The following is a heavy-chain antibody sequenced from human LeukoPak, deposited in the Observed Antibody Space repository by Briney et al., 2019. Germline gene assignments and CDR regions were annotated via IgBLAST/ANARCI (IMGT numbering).Heavy chain of an antibody. CDR3: ARSDRGIVVVFGGWFGP. J-gene: IGHJ5*02. V-gene: IGHV4-39*01. CDR2: IYYSGST. D-gene: IGHD2-21*01. Sequence: KPSETLSLTCTVSGDSISSCFWGWIRQPPGKGLEWIGSIYYSGSTYYNPSLKSRVTISVDTSKNQFSLKLSSVTAADTAVYYCARSDRGIVVVFGGWFGPWGQGTLVTVSS. CDR1: GDSISSCF.